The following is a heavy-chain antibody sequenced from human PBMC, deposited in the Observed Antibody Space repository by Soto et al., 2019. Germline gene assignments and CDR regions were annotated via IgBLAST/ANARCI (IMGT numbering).Heavy chain of an antibody. V-gene: IGHV3-21*01. Sequence: PGGSLRLSCVGSGFTFSTYSINWVRQAPGKGLEWVSSISGRSDIYYADSVKGRFTISRDNAKNSVSLQMNSLRAEDTAVYYCAREYTAWPIAYGLDVWGQGTTVTVSS. CDR2: ISGRSDI. CDR3: AREYTAWPIAYGLDV. D-gene: IGHD2-2*02. CDR1: GFTFSTYS. J-gene: IGHJ6*02.